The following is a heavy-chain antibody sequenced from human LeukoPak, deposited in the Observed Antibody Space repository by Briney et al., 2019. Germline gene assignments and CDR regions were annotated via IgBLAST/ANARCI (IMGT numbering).Heavy chain of an antibody. CDR3: SVIPLDY. Sequence: GGSLRLSCAASGFTVSSNYMSWVRQAPGKGLEWVSVIYSGGSTYYADSVKGRFTISRGNSKNTLYLQMNSLRAEDTAVYYCSVIPLDYWGQGTLVTVSS. J-gene: IGHJ4*02. V-gene: IGHV3-66*01. CDR2: IYSGGST. D-gene: IGHD2-2*01. CDR1: GFTVSSNY.